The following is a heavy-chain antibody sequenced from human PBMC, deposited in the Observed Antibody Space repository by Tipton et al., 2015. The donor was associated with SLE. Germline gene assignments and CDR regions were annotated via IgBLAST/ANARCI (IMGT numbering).Heavy chain of an antibody. Sequence: LRLSCAASGFTFSYAWMSWVRQAPGKGLEWIGEINHSGSTNYNPSPKSRVPISVDTSKNQFSLKRSSVTAADTAVYYCAPGDFWSRWGQGTLVTVSS. D-gene: IGHD3-3*01. CDR2: INHSGST. J-gene: IGHJ4*02. CDR3: APGDFWSR. CDR1: GFTFSYAW. V-gene: IGHV4-34*08.